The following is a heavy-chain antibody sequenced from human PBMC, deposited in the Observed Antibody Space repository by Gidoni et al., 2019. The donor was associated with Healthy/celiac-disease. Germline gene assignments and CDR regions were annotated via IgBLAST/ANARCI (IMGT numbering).Heavy chain of an antibody. CDR3: ARFYVWGSFRFDY. CDR1: GGSFSGYY. CDR2: INHSGST. Sequence: QVQLQQWGAGLLKPSETLSLTCAVYGGSFSGYYWSWIRQPPGKGLEWIGEINHSGSTNYNPSLKSRVTISVDTSKNQFSLKLSSVTAADTAVYYCARFYVWGSFRFDYWGQGTLVSVSS. V-gene: IGHV4-34*01. J-gene: IGHJ4*02. D-gene: IGHD3-16*02.